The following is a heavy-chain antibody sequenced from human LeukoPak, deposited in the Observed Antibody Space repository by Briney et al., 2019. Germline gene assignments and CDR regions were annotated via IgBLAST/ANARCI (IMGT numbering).Heavy chain of an antibody. CDR1: GGSFSGYY. J-gene: IGHJ4*02. Sequence: TSETLSLTCAVYGGSFSGYYWSWIRQPPGKGLEWIGEINHSGSTNYNPSLKSRVTISVATSKNQFSLKLSSVTAADTAVYYCARGLYYYGSGSYYKEWGQGTLVTVSS. CDR3: ARGLYYYGSGSYYKE. D-gene: IGHD3-10*01. V-gene: IGHV4-34*01. CDR2: INHSGST.